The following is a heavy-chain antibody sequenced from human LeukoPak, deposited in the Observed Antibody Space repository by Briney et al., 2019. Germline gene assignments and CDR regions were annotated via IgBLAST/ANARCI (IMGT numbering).Heavy chain of an antibody. CDR3: AKELLVGTAFDI. D-gene: IGHD7-27*01. Sequence: PGGSLRLSCAASGFTFSSYWMHWVSQAPGKGLVWVSCIDSDGRTTRYADSVKGRFTISRDNSKNTLYLQMNSLRAEDMAVYYCAKELLVGTAFDIWSQGTMVTVSS. CDR2: IDSDGRTT. V-gene: IGHV3-74*01. CDR1: GFTFSSYW. J-gene: IGHJ3*02.